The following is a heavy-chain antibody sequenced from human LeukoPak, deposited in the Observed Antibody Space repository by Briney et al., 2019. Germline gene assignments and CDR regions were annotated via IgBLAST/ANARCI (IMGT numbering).Heavy chain of an antibody. CDR3: ARETYFDC. CDR1: GFTFTSYE. J-gene: IGHJ4*02. V-gene: IGHV3-48*03. CDR2: ISSSGSTI. Sequence: PGGSLRLSCVASGFTFTSYERRWVRQAPGKGLEWLSYISSSGSTIYYADFVKGRFTISRDNAKNSVYLQMNSLRAEDTAVYYCARETYFDCGGQGTLLTVSS.